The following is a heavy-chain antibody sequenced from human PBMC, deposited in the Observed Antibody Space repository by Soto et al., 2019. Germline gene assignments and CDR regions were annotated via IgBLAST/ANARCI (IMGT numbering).Heavy chain of an antibody. D-gene: IGHD5-18*01. CDR2: IDPSDSYT. CDR3: ARGSSGYSYGYYYYYGMDV. V-gene: IGHV5-10-1*01. J-gene: IGHJ6*02. CDR1: GYSFTSYW. Sequence: GESLKISCKGSGYSFTSYWISWVRQMPGKGLEWMGRIDPSDSYTNYGPSFQGHVTISADKSISTAYLQWSSLKASDTAMYYCARGSSGYSYGYYYYYGMDVWGQGTTVTVSS.